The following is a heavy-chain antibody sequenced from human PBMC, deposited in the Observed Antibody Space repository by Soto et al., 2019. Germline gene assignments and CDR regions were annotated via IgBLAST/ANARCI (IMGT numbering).Heavy chain of an antibody. CDR1: GGSVSSGSYY. D-gene: IGHD3-9*01. CDR2: IYYSGST. CDR3: ARDSRWRDILNFYGMDV. Sequence: SETLSLTCTVSGGSVSSGSYYWSWIRQPPGKGLEWIGYIYYSGSTNYNPSLKSRVTISVDTSKNQFSLKLSSVTAADTAVYYCARDSRWRDILNFYGMDVWGQGTTVTV. V-gene: IGHV4-61*01. J-gene: IGHJ6*02.